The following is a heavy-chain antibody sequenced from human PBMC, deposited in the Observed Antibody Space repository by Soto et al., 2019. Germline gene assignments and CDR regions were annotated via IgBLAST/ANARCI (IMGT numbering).Heavy chain of an antibody. CDR1: GGSVISCSYY. CDR3: ARGIEGWYQGRYYYGMDV. J-gene: IGHJ6*02. Sequence: SETLSLTCTVSGGSVISCSYYWSLIRQPPGKGLEWIGYIYYSGSTNYNPSLKSRVTISVDTSKNQFSLKLSSVTAADTAVYYCARGIEGWYQGRYYYGMDVWGQGTTVTVSS. V-gene: IGHV4-61*01. D-gene: IGHD6-19*01. CDR2: IYYSGST.